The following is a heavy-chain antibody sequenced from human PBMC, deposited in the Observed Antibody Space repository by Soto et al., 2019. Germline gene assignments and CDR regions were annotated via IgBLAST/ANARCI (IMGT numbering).Heavy chain of an antibody. CDR1: GGTFSSYA. D-gene: IGHD3-22*01. J-gene: IGHJ4*02. Sequence: QVQLVQSGAEVKKPGSSVKVSCKASGGTFSSYAISWVRQAPGQGLEWMGGIIPIFGTANYAQKFQGRVTITADKSTSTAYMELSSLRSEDTAVYYCARSLYYYDSSGYYLGLDYWGQGTLVTVSS. CDR2: IIPIFGTA. V-gene: IGHV1-69*06. CDR3: ARSLYYYDSSGYYLGLDY.